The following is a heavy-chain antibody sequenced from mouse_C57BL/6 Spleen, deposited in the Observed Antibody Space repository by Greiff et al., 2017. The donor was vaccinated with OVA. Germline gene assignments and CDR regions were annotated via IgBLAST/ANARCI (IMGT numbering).Heavy chain of an antibody. V-gene: IGHV1-4*01. CDR3: ARSEGNYVWAMDY. D-gene: IGHD2-1*01. Sequence: VQLQQSGAELARPGASVKMSCKASGYTFTSYTMHWVKQRPGQGLEWIGYINPSSGYTKYNQKFKDKATLTADKSSSTAYMQLSSLTSEDSAVYYCARSEGNYVWAMDYWGQGTSVTVSS. J-gene: IGHJ4*01. CDR2: INPSSGYT. CDR1: GYTFTSYT.